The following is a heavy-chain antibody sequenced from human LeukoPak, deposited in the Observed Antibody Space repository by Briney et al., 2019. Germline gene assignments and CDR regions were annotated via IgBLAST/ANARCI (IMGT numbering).Heavy chain of an antibody. J-gene: IGHJ3*02. V-gene: IGHV4-4*07. CDR2: IYTSGST. CDR1: GGSISSYY. Sequence: SETLSLTCTVSGGSISSYYWSWIRQPAGMGLEWIGRIYTSGSTNYNPSLKSRVTMSVDTSKNQFSLKLSSVTAADTAVYYCASSMSSGWYALYRDAFDIWGQGTMVTVSS. D-gene: IGHD6-19*01. CDR3: ASSMSSGWYALYRDAFDI.